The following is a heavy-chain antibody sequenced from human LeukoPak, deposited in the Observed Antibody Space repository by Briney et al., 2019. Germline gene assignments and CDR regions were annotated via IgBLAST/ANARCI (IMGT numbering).Heavy chain of an antibody. CDR2: FDPEDGET. Sequence: ASVKVSCKVSGYTLTELSMHWVRQAPGKGLEWMGGFDPEDGETIYAQKFQGRVTMTEDTSTDTAYMELSSLRSEDTAVYYCATDLGYDILTGRDSYYYGMDVWGQGTTVTVSS. D-gene: IGHD3-9*01. CDR3: ATDLGYDILTGRDSYYYGMDV. V-gene: IGHV1-24*01. J-gene: IGHJ6*02. CDR1: GYTLTELS.